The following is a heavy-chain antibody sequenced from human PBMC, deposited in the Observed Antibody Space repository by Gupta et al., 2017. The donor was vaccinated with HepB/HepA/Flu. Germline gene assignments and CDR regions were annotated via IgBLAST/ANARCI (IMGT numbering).Heavy chain of an antibody. Sequence: EVQLVESGGGLVQPGGSLRLSCAASGFTFRSYRLNWVRQAPGKGLEWVSYISSSSSTIYYADSVKGRFTISRDNAKNSLYLQMNSLRDEDTAVYYCARVWFGDIDYWGQGTLVTVSS. CDR2: ISSSSSTI. CDR3: ARVWFGDIDY. V-gene: IGHV3-48*02. D-gene: IGHD3-10*01. CDR1: GFTFRSYR. J-gene: IGHJ4*02.